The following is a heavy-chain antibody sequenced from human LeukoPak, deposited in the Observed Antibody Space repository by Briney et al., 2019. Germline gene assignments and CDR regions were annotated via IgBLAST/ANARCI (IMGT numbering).Heavy chain of an antibody. V-gene: IGHV1-2*02. CDR1: GYTFTGYY. D-gene: IGHD3-10*01. Sequence: ASVKVSCKASGYTFTGYYMHWVRQAPGQGLEWMGWINPNSGGTNYAQKFQGRVTMTRDTSISTAYMELSRLRSDDTAVYYCARESPLLWFGEMYYWGQGTLVTVSS. J-gene: IGHJ4*02. CDR2: INPNSGGT. CDR3: ARESPLLWFGEMYY.